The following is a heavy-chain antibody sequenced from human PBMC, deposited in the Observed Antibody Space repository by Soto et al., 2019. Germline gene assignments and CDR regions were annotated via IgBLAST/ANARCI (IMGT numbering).Heavy chain of an antibody. CDR1: GASISGYH. CDR3: ARPTRQWLGLRYYYGMDV. CDR2: ISYSGST. D-gene: IGHD6-19*01. J-gene: IGHJ6*02. Sequence: SETLSLTCTVSGASISGYHWSWIRQPPGKGLECLGYISYSGSTNYNPSLKSRVTMSIDTSKNQFSLKLNSVTAADTAVYYCARPTRQWLGLRYYYGMDVWGQGTTVTVS. V-gene: IGHV4-59*12.